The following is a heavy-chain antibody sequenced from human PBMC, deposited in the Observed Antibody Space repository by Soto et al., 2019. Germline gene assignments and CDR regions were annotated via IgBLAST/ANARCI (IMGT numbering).Heavy chain of an antibody. V-gene: IGHV4-34*01. D-gene: IGHD2-15*01. CDR2: INHSGST. Sequence: SETLSLTCAVYGGSFSGYYWSWIRQPPGKGLEWIGEINHSGSTNYNPSLKSRVTISVDTSKNQFSLKLSSVTAADTAVYYCARGRGKSVASRYYYNYYGMDVWGQGTTVTVSS. CDR1: GGSFSGYY. J-gene: IGHJ6*02. CDR3: ARGRGKSVASRYYYNYYGMDV.